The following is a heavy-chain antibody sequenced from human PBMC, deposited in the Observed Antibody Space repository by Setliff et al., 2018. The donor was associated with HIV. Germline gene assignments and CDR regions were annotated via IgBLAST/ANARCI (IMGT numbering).Heavy chain of an antibody. CDR2: INPNSGGT. J-gene: IGHJ4*02. CDR3: ARADSSNWYHVDY. Sequence: ASVKVSCKASGGSFSSYTISWIRQAPGQGLEWMGWINPNSGGTNYAQKFQGRVTMTRDTSISTAYMELSRLRSDDTAVYYCARADSSNWYHVDYWGQGTLVTVSS. V-gene: IGHV1-2*02. CDR1: GGSFSSYT. D-gene: IGHD6-13*01.